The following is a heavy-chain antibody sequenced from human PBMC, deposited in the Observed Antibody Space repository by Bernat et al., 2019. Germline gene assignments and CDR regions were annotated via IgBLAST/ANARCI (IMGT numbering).Heavy chain of an antibody. Sequence: EVQLVESGGGLVQSGGSLRLSCAASGFSFSDYSMNWVRQAPGKGLEWVSYISRSTTVIYYADSVKGRFTISRDNAKNSLYLQMNSLRDEDTAVYYCARDCSTIAALSHNWFDPWGQGTLVTVSS. CDR1: GFSFSDYS. V-gene: IGHV3-48*02. CDR3: ARDCSTIAALSHNWFDP. J-gene: IGHJ5*01. CDR2: ISRSTTVI. D-gene: IGHD6-13*01.